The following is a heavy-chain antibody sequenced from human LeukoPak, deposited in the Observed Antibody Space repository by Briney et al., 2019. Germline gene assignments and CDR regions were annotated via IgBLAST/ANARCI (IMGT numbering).Heavy chain of an antibody. CDR1: GYSFISYH. J-gene: IGHJ5*02. D-gene: IGHD3-3*01. V-gene: IGHV1-46*01. CDR2: INPSGRST. CDR3: ATGCGFGVVIPSWFDP. Sequence: ASVKVSCKASGYSFISYHMHWVRQAPGQGLEWMGIINPSGRSTSYEQKFQGRITMTRDTSTSTCYMELSSLRSEDTAVNDCATGCGFGVVIPSWFDPWGQGTLVTVSS.